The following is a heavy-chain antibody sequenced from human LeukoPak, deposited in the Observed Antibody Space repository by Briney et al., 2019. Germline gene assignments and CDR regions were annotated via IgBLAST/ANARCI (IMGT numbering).Heavy chain of an antibody. CDR1: GYTFTGYY. J-gene: IGHJ4*02. V-gene: IGHV1-69*04. CDR3: ARAYDSSGYV. Sequence: SVKVSCKASGYTFTGYYMHWVRQAPGQGLEWMGRIIPILGIANYAQKFQGRVTITADKSTSTAYMELSSLRSEDTAVYYCARAYDSSGYVWGQGTLVTVSS. D-gene: IGHD3-22*01. CDR2: IIPILGIA.